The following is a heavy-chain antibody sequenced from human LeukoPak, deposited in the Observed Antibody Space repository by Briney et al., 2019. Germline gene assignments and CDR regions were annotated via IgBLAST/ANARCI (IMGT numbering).Heavy chain of an antibody. D-gene: IGHD3-10*01. CDR1: GGTFSSYA. CDR2: IIPILGIA. J-gene: IGHJ5*02. V-gene: IGHV1-69*04. Sequence: GASVKVSCKASGGTFSSYAISWVRQAPGQGLEWMGRIIPILGIANYAQKFQGRVTITADKSTSTAYMELSSLRSEDTAVYYCARGKFGELLGGFDPWGQGTLVTVSS. CDR3: ARGKFGELLGGFDP.